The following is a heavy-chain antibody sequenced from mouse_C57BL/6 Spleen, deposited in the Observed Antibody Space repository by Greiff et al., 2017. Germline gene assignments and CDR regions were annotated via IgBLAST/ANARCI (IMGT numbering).Heavy chain of an antibody. D-gene: IGHD2-5*01. CDR2: IHPNSGST. CDR3: ARTYYSNYVRAMDY. J-gene: IGHJ4*01. V-gene: IGHV1-64*01. CDR1: GYTFTSYW. Sequence: QVQLKQPGAELVKPGASVKLSCTASGYTFTSYWMHWVKQRPGQGLEWIGMIHPNSGSTNYNEKFKSKATLTVDKSSSTAYMQLSSLTSEDSAVYYCARTYYSNYVRAMDYWGQGTSVTVSS.